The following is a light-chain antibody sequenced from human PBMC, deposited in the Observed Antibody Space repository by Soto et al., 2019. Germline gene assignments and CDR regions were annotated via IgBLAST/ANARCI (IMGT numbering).Light chain of an antibody. CDR2: GAS. Sequence: EIVMTQSPATLSVSPGERATLYCKASQRISSNLAWYQQKPGQPPRLLIYGASTRATGIPARFSGSGSGTEFTLTISSLQSEDFAVYYCQQYNNWWTFGQGTKVDIK. J-gene: IGKJ1*01. CDR3: QQYNNWWT. V-gene: IGKV3-15*01. CDR1: QRISSN.